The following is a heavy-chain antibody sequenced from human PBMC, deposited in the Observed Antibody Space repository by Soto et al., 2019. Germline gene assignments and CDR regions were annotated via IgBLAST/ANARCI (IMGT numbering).Heavy chain of an antibody. D-gene: IGHD1-26*01. J-gene: IGHJ6*04. Sequence: GGSLRLSCAASGFTFSSYGMHWVRQAPGKGLEWVAVISYDGSNKYYADSVKGRFTISRDNSKNTLYLQMNSLRAEDTAVYYCAKEQKWELRGVHYYYYGMDVWGKGTTVTVSS. CDR3: AKEQKWELRGVHYYYYGMDV. CDR2: ISYDGSNK. CDR1: GFTFSSYG. V-gene: IGHV3-30*18.